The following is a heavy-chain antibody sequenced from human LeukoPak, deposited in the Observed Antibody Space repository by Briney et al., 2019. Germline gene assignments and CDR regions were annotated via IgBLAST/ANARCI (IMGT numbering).Heavy chain of an antibody. CDR3: AKAKVVVVPAAMIDY. J-gene: IGHJ4*02. CDR1: GFTFSNYW. CDR2: IKEDGSEK. Sequence: GGSLRLSCASSGFTFSNYWMSWVRQAPGKGLEWVANIKEDGSEKDYVDSVKGRFTISRDNAKNSLYLQMNSLRAEDTAVYYCAKAKVVVVPAAMIDYWGQGTLVTVSS. V-gene: IGHV3-7*05. D-gene: IGHD2-2*01.